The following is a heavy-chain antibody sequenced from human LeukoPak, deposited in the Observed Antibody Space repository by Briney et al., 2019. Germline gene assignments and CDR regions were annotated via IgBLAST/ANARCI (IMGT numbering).Heavy chain of an antibody. V-gene: IGHV1-69*04. CDR2: IIPILGIA. CDR3: ARDLRDGYNEVDY. Sequence: SVKVSCKASGGTFSSYAISWVRQAPGQGLGWMGRIIPILGIANYAQKFQGRVTITADKSTSTAYMELSSLRSEDTAVNYCARDLRDGYNEVDYWGQGTLVTVSS. D-gene: IGHD5-12*01. J-gene: IGHJ4*02. CDR1: GGTFSSYA.